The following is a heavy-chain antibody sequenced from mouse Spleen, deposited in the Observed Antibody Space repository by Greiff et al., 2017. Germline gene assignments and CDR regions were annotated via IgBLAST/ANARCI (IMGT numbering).Heavy chain of an antibody. J-gene: IGHJ4*01. CDR3: ARQRVLRYAMDY. Sequence: EVKVVESGGGLVQPGGSLKLSCAASGFTFSDYGMAWVRQAPRKGPEWVAFISNLAYSIYYADTVTGRFTISRENAKNTLYLEMSSLRSEDTAMYYCARQRVLRYAMDYWGQGTSVTVSS. D-gene: IGHD1-1*01. V-gene: IGHV5-15*01. CDR2: ISNLAYSI. CDR1: GFTFSDYG.